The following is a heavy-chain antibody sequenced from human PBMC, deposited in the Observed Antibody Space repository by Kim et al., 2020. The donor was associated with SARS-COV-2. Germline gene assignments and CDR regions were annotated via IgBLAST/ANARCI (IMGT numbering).Heavy chain of an antibody. CDR2: IWYDGSNK. D-gene: IGHD3-3*01. CDR3: ARETITIFGRGYYYGMDV. J-gene: IGHJ6*02. CDR1: GFTFSSYG. V-gene: IGHV3-33*01. Sequence: GGSLRLSCAASGFTFSSYGMHWVRQAPGKGLEWVAVIWYDGSNKYYADSVKGRFTISRDNSKNTLYLQMNSLRAEDTAVYYCARETITIFGRGYYYGMDVWGQGTTVTVSS.